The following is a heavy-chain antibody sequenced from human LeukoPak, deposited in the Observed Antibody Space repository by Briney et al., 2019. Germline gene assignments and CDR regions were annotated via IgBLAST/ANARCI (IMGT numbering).Heavy chain of an antibody. J-gene: IGHJ4*02. V-gene: IGHV3-21*01. D-gene: IGHD3-10*01. Sequence: PGGSLRLSCAASGFTFSSYSMNWVRQAPGKGLEWVSSISSSSSYIYYADSVKGRFTISRDNAKNSLYLQMNSLRVEDTAVYYCARDPIFGSGSPQDYWGQGTLVTVSS. CDR1: GFTFSSYS. CDR3: ARDPIFGSGSPQDY. CDR2: ISSSSSYI.